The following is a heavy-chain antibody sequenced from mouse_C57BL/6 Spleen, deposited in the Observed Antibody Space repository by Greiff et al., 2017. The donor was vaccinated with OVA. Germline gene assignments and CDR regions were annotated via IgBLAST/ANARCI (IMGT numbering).Heavy chain of an antibody. CDR2: IYPGDGDT. Sequence: QVQLKQSGPELVKPGASVKISCKASGYAFSSSWMNWVKQRPGKGLEWIGRIYPGDGDTNYNGKFKGKATLTADKSSSTAYMQLSSLTSEDSAVYFCARLYYDYDGPFYYAMDYWGQGTSVTVSS. D-gene: IGHD2-4*01. CDR3: ARLYYDYDGPFYYAMDY. CDR1: GYAFSSSW. V-gene: IGHV1-82*01. J-gene: IGHJ4*01.